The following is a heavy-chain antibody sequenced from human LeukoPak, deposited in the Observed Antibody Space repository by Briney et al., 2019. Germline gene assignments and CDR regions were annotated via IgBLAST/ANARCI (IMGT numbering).Heavy chain of an antibody. J-gene: IGHJ4*02. Sequence: GGSLRLSCAASGFTISTSCMSWVRQAPGKGLEWVSVIYPGGDTYYADSVKGRFTISRDNAKNSLYLQMNSLRAEDTAVYYCATYSGRNSLDYWGQGTLVTVSS. CDR3: ATYSGRNSLDY. D-gene: IGHD1-26*01. CDR1: GFTISTSC. V-gene: IGHV3-66*01. CDR2: IYPGGDT.